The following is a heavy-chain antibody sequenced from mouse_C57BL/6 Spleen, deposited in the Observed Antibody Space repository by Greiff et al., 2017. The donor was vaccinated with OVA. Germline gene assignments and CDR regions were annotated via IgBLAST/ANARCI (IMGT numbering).Heavy chain of an antibody. J-gene: IGHJ4*01. V-gene: IGHV1-4*01. Sequence: VKLMESGAELARPGASVKMSCKASGYTFTSYTMHWVKQRPGQGLEWIGYINPSSGYTKYNQKFKDKATLTADKSSSTAYMQLSSLTSEDSAVYYCARSRSNYGYAMDYWGQGTSVTVSS. D-gene: IGHD2-5*01. CDR1: GYTFTSYT. CDR3: ARSRSNYGYAMDY. CDR2: INPSSGYT.